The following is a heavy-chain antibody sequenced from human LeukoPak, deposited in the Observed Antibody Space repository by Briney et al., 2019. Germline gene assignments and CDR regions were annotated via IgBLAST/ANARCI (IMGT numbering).Heavy chain of an antibody. CDR2: IIPIFGTA. CDR1: GGTFSSYA. CDR3: ARAPSNGDAEFDY. D-gene: IGHD4-17*01. V-gene: IGHV1-69*01. Sequence: ASVKVSCKASGGTFSSYAISWVRQAPGQGLEWMGGIIPIFGTANYAQKFQGRVTVTADESTSTAYMELSSLRSEDTAVYYCARAPSNGDAEFDYWGQGTLVTVSS. J-gene: IGHJ4*02.